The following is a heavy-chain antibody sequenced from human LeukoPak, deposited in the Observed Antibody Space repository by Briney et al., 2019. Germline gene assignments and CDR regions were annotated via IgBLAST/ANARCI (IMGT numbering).Heavy chain of an antibody. V-gene: IGHV4-59*01. CDR3: ARVLEASTSAFDY. CDR2: IYYTGNT. Sequence: SETLSLTCTVSGGSLSYYYWTWIRQPPGKGLEFTGYIYYTGNTNYNPSLKSRVTMLIDTSKNQFSLKLNSVTNADTAVYYCARVLEASTSAFDYWGQGLLVTVS. J-gene: IGHJ4*02. CDR1: GGSLSYYY. D-gene: IGHD3-3*01.